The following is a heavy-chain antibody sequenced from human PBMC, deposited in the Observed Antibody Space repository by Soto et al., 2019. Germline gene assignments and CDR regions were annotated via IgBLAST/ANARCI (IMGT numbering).Heavy chain of an antibody. V-gene: IGHV3-33*01. Sequence: GGSLRLSCAASGFTFSSYGMHWVRQAPGKGLEWVAVIWYDGSNKYYADSVKGRFTISRDNSKNTLYLQMNSLRAEDTAVYYCARDLMASVGSSGWYAGNWFDPWGQGTLVTVSS. J-gene: IGHJ5*02. CDR2: IWYDGSNK. CDR3: ARDLMASVGSSGWYAGNWFDP. CDR1: GFTFSSYG. D-gene: IGHD6-19*01.